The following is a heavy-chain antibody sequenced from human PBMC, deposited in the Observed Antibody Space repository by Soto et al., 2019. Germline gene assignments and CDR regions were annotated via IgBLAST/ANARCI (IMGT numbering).Heavy chain of an antibody. D-gene: IGHD4-17*01. CDR3: AHPRGYGVFDAYDI. V-gene: IGHV3-23*01. J-gene: IGHJ3*02. CDR2: ISGSGTTT. Sequence: PGGSLRLSCVASGFTFSTYAMSWVRQAPGKGLEWVPAISGSGTTTFYADSVQGRFTISRDNSMNTLYLQMNSLRIEDTALYYCAHPRGYGVFDAYDIWGQGTVVTVSS. CDR1: GFTFSTYA.